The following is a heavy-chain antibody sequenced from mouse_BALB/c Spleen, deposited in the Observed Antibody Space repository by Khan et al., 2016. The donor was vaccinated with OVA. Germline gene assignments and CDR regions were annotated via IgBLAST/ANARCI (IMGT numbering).Heavy chain of an antibody. V-gene: IGHV1S136*01. CDR3: AKNYRYDVYFDY. Sequence: VQLKQSGPELVKPGASVKMSCEASGYTFTSYVIHWVKQKPGQGLEWIGYIYPFNDDTKYNEKFKGKATLTSATSSSTAYMELRSLTSEDSAVYYCAKNYRYDVYFDYWGQGTTLTVSS. CDR1: GYTFTSYV. CDR2: IYPFNDDT. D-gene: IGHD2-14*01. J-gene: IGHJ2*01.